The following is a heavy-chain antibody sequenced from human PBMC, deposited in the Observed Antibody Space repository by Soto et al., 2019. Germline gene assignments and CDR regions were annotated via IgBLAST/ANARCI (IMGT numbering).Heavy chain of an antibody. CDR1: GFTFSSYA. J-gene: IGHJ6*02. V-gene: IGHV3-23*01. CDR3: AKSGGPIAAESQKGAYYYYYYGMDV. D-gene: IGHD6-13*01. Sequence: EVQLLESGGVLVQPGGSLRLSCADSGFTFSSYAMSCVRQAPGKGLERVSAISGSGGSTYYADSVKGRFTISRDTSNNTLYLQMNSLRAEDTAVYYCAKSGGPIAAESQKGAYYYYYYGMDVWGQGTTVTVSS. CDR2: ISGSGGST.